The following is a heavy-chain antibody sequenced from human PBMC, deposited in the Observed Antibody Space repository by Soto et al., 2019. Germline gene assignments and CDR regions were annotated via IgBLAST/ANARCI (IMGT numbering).Heavy chain of an antibody. V-gene: IGHV4-39*01. CDR2: IYHSGNT. J-gene: IGHJ4*02. Sequence: SETLSLTCTVSGDSVSSRGYFWAWLRQPPGKRLEWIGSIYHSGNTYYNPSLKSRVTISLDTSRNQVSLRLISVTAADAAVYYCARQSIWNYFDYWGQGTLVTVSS. CDR1: GDSVSSRGYF. CDR3: ARQSIWNYFDY. D-gene: IGHD1-1*01.